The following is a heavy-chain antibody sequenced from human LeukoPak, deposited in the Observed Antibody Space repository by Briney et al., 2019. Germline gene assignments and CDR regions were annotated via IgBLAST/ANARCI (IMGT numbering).Heavy chain of an antibody. J-gene: IGHJ3*02. CDR2: ISSSSSYI. Sequence: PRGSLRLSCAASGFTFSSYSMNWVRQAPGKGLEWVSCISSSSSYIYYADSVKGRFTISRESAKNSLYPQMNSLRAEDTAVYYCARGHLSSWPKGAFDIWGQGTMVTVSS. D-gene: IGHD6-13*01. V-gene: IGHV3-21*01. CDR1: GFTFSSYS. CDR3: ARGHLSSWPKGAFDI.